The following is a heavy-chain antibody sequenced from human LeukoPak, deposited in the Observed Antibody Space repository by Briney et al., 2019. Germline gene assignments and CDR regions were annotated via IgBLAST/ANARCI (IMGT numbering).Heavy chain of an antibody. J-gene: IGHJ4*02. CDR2: IYYSGST. CDR3: LRHPTASRSTSSFDY. Sequence: ASETLSLTCTVSGGSISSYYWTWIRQPPGKGLEWIGYIYYSGSTNYNPSLKSRVTISVDTSKNQLSLKLSSVTAADTAVYYCLRHPTASRSTSSFDYWGQGTLVTVSS. V-gene: IGHV4-59*08. CDR1: GGSISSYY. D-gene: IGHD6-6*01.